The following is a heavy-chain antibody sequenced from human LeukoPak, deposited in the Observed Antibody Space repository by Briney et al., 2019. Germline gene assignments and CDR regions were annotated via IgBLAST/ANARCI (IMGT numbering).Heavy chain of an antibody. CDR3: ARDINWGNGDAFDI. J-gene: IGHJ3*02. Sequence: GASVKVSCKASGYTSTRYYMHWVGQAPGQGLEWMGWINPNSGGTNYAQKFQGRVTMTRDTSISTAYMELSRLRSDDTAVYYCARDINWGNGDAFDIWGQGTMVTVSS. V-gene: IGHV1-2*02. CDR1: GYTSTRYY. D-gene: IGHD7-27*01. CDR2: INPNSGGT.